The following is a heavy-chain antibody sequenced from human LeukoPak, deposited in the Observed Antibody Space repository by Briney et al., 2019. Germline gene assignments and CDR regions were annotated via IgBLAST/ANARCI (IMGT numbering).Heavy chain of an antibody. Sequence: SETLSLTCTVSGGSIRSSYYYWGWIRQPPGKGLEWIGSICDSGSTYYNPSLKSRVTISVDTSKNQFSLKLSSVTAADTAVYYCAREGRRRGYSYGYDAFDIWGQGTMVTVSS. J-gene: IGHJ3*02. CDR2: ICDSGST. V-gene: IGHV4-39*02. D-gene: IGHD5-18*01. CDR1: GGSIRSSYYY. CDR3: AREGRRRGYSYGYDAFDI.